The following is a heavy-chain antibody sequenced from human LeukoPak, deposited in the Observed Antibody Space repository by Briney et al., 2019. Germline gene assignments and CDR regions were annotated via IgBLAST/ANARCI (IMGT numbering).Heavy chain of an antibody. J-gene: IGHJ5*02. CDR1: GGTFGSYA. CDR2: IIPILGIA. Sequence: GASVKVSCKASGGTFGSYAISWVRQAPGQGLEWMGRIIPILGIANYAQKFQGRVTITADKSTSTAYMELSSLRSEDTAVYYCARRLYDILTGSGNWFDPWGQGTLVTVSS. D-gene: IGHD3-9*01. CDR3: ARRLYDILTGSGNWFDP. V-gene: IGHV1-69*04.